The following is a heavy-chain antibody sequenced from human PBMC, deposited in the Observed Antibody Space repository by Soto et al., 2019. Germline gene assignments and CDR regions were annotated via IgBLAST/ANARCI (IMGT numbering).Heavy chain of an antibody. J-gene: IGHJ6*02. D-gene: IGHD1-1*01. CDR1: GFTFSSYA. Sequence: QVQLVESGGGVVQPGRSLRRSCAASGFTFSSYAMHWIRKAPGKGLEWVAVISYDGSNKYYADSVKGRFTISRDNSKNMLYLQMNSLRAEDTAVYYCARDRLRYNWNDFPYYYYGMDVWDQGTTVTVSS. CDR3: ARDRLRYNWNDFPYYYYGMDV. V-gene: IGHV3-30-3*01. CDR2: ISYDGSNK.